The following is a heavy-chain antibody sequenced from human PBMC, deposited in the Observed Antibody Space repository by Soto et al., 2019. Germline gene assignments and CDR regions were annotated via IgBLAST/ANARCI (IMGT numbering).Heavy chain of an antibody. CDR1: GFTFRSYS. V-gene: IGHV3-48*02. CDR2: ISSSNRTI. Sequence: EVQLVESGGGLKQPGGSLRLSCAASGFTFRSYSMNWVRQAPGKGLEWVSYISSSNRTINYADSVKGRFIISRDNAKNSLYLKMQSLRDEDTTVYYCAKEGWPLLQTGMDVWGQGTTVTVSS. J-gene: IGHJ6*02. D-gene: IGHD2-15*01. CDR3: AKEGWPLLQTGMDV.